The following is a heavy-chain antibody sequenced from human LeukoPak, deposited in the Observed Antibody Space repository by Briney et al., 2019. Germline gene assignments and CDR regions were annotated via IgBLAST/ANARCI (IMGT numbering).Heavy chain of an antibody. J-gene: IGHJ5*02. V-gene: IGHV3-33*06. CDR1: GFTFSSYG. D-gene: IGHD1-26*01. Sequence: PGGSLRLSCAASGFTFSSYGMHWARQAPGKGLEWVAVIWYDGSNKYYADSVKGRFTISRDNSKNTLYLQMNSLRAEDTAVYYCAKDSGSYYNPSNWFDPWGQGTLVTVSS. CDR3: AKDSGSYYNPSNWFDP. CDR2: IWYDGSNK.